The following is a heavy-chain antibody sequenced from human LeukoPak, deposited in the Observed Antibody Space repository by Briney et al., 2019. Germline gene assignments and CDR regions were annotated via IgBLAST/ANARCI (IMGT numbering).Heavy chain of an antibody. CDR1: GGSISSYY. D-gene: IGHD2-2*01. CDR2: VYYSGST. J-gene: IGHJ5*02. CDR3: AREVDAAAAYNWFDP. V-gene: IGHV4-59*12. Sequence: SETLSLTCTVSGGSISSYYWSWIRRPPGKGLEWIGYVYYSGSTNYNPSLKSRVTILVDTSKNQFSLKLSSVTAADTAVYYCAREVDAAAAYNWFDPWGQGTLVTVSS.